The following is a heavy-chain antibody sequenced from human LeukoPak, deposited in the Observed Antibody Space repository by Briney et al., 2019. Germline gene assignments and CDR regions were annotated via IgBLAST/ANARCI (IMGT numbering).Heavy chain of an antibody. CDR1: GGSISSSY. CDR2: IYYSGST. J-gene: IGHJ3*02. D-gene: IGHD4-17*01. CDR3: ARDVYGDYEDGAHAFDI. V-gene: IGHV4-59*01. Sequence: SETLSLTCTVSGGSISSSYWSWIRQPPGKGLEWIGYIYYSGSTNYNPSLKSRVTISVDTSKNQFSLKLSSVTAADTAVYYCARDVYGDYEDGAHAFDIWGQGTMVTVSS.